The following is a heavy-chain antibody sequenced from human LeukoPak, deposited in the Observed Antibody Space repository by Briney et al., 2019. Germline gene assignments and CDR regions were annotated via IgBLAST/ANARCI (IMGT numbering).Heavy chain of an antibody. CDR1: GGSISSSRYY. D-gene: IGHD4-17*01. CDR2: VYYSGTT. CDR3: ARHPYGDYRLYWLDP. J-gene: IGHJ5*02. V-gene: IGHV4-39*01. Sequence: SETLSLTCTLSGGSISSSRYYWGWIRQPPGKGLEWIGSVYYSGTTYYNPSLNSRGTISVDTSKNHFSLKLSSVTAADTAVYYCARHPYGDYRLYWLDPWGQGTLVTVSS.